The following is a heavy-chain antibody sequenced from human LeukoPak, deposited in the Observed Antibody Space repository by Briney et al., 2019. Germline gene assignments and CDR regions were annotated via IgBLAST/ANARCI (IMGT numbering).Heavy chain of an antibody. CDR3: ARNKERGYCSSTSCYGRHAFDI. CDR1: GGTFSSYA. V-gene: IGHV1-69*01. CDR2: IIPIFGTA. D-gene: IGHD2-2*01. Sequence: GASVKVSCKASGGTFSSYAISWVRQAPGQGLEWMGGIIPIFGTANYAQKFQGRVTITADESTSTAYMELSSLRDEDTAVYYCARNKERGYCSSTSCYGRHAFDIWGQGTMVTVSS. J-gene: IGHJ3*02.